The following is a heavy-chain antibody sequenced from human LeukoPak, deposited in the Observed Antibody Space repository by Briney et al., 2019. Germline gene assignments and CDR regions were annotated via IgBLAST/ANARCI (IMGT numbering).Heavy chain of an antibody. CDR2: ISYDGSNK. Sequence: GRSLRLSCAASGFTFSSYGMHWVRQAPGKGLEWVAVISYDGSNKYYADSVKGRFTISRDNARNSQFLHMNSLRAEDTAVYYCASGGGWVFFNWGRGTLVTVSS. CDR1: GFTFSSYG. D-gene: IGHD6-19*01. J-gene: IGHJ4*02. V-gene: IGHV3-30*03. CDR3: ASGGGWVFFN.